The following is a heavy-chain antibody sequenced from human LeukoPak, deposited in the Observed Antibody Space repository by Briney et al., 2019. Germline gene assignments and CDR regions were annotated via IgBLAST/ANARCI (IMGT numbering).Heavy chain of an antibody. CDR2: ISYDGSVE. J-gene: IGHJ4*02. V-gene: IGHV3-30*04. Sequence: GGSLRLSCAASGFTFSNYAMHWVRQAPGKGLEWVALISYDGSVEKSAASVKGRFTISRDNSKNTLYLQMNSLRIEDTAMYYCARALGSSWDSSLDSWGQGTLVPVSS. D-gene: IGHD6-13*01. CDR1: GFTFSNYA. CDR3: ARALGSSWDSSLDS.